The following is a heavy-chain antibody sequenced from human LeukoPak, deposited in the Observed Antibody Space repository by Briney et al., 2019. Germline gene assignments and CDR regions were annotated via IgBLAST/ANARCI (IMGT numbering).Heavy chain of an antibody. J-gene: IGHJ3*01. Sequence: QTGGSLRLSCAASGFTFSSYWLHWVRQAPGKGLVWVTRISADGSYTLYADSVKGRFTISRGNAKNTLYLQMNSLRAEDTAVYYCATANSGRQLWGQGTTVTVSS. CDR2: ISADGSYT. CDR3: ATANSGRQL. V-gene: IGHV3-74*01. D-gene: IGHD1-1*01. CDR1: GFTFSSYW.